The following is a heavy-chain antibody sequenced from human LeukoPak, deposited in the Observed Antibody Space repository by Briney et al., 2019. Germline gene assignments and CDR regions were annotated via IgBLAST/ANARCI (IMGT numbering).Heavy chain of an antibody. CDR1: GFTFSSYG. J-gene: IGHJ6*03. CDR3: AKDGIRSAMLNMDV. CDR2: IRYDGSNK. V-gene: IGHV3-30*02. D-gene: IGHD5-18*01. Sequence: GGSLRLSCAASGFTFSSYGMHWVRQAPGKGLEWVAFIRYDGSNKYYADSVKGRFTISRDNSKNTLYLQMNSLRAEDTAVYYCAKDGIRSAMLNMDVWGKGTTVTISS.